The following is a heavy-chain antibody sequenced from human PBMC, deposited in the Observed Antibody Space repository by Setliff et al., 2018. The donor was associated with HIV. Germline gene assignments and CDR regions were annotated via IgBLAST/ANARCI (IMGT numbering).Heavy chain of an antibody. D-gene: IGHD5-18*01. Sequence: PSETLSLTCSVSGDSITSHYWSWIRQPPGKGLEWIGYIYFTGSTNYNPSLKSRVTISVDTSKNQFSLKLSSVTAADTAVYYCARRPYTALVPFDYWGQGTLVTVSS. CDR3: ARRPYTALVPFDY. V-gene: IGHV4-59*11. CDR2: IYFTGST. J-gene: IGHJ4*02. CDR1: GDSITSHY.